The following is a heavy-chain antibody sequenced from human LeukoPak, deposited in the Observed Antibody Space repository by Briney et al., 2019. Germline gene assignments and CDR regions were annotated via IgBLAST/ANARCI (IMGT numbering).Heavy chain of an antibody. CDR2: IRQDGSAK. CDR1: GFTFSTYW. V-gene: IGHV3-7*03. CDR3: AKELRYSGSYPVDY. D-gene: IGHD1-26*01. J-gene: IGHJ4*02. Sequence: GGSLRLSCAASGFTFSTYWMSWVRQAPGKGLEWEANIRQDGSAKYYLDSVKGRFTISRDNAKNSLYLQMNSLRAEDTAVYYCAKELRYSGSYPVDYWGQGTLVTVSS.